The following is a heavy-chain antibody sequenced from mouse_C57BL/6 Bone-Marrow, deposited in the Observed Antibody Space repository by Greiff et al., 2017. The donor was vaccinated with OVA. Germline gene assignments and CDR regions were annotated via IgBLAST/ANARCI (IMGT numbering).Heavy chain of an antibody. D-gene: IGHD1-1*01. J-gene: IGHJ3*01. CDR2: IHPNSGST. V-gene: IGHV1-64*01. Sequence: VKLQQPGAELVKPGASVKLSCKASGYTFTSYWMHWVKQRPGQGLEWIGMIHPNSGSTNYNEKFKSKATLTVDKSSSTAYMQLSSLTSEDSAVYYCARYRNYYGPWFAYWGQGTLVTVSA. CDR1: GYTFTSYW. CDR3: ARYRNYYGPWFAY.